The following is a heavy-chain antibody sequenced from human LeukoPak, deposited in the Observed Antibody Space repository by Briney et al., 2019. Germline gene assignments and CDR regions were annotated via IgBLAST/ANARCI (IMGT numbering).Heavy chain of an antibody. Sequence: PSETLSLTCAVYGGSFSGYYWSWIRQPPGKGLEWIGEINHSGSTNYNPSLKSRVTISVDTSKNQFSLKQSSVTAADTAVYYCAGSGYSYGYYYFDYWGQGTLVTVSS. CDR1: GGSFSGYY. V-gene: IGHV4-34*01. CDR2: INHSGST. CDR3: AGSGYSYGYYYFDY. J-gene: IGHJ4*02. D-gene: IGHD5-18*01.